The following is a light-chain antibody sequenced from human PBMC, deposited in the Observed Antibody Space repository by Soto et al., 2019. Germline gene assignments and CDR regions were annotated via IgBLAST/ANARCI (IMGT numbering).Light chain of an antibody. V-gene: IGKV3-11*01. J-gene: IGKJ4*01. CDR1: QSVSSY. Sequence: EIVLTQSPATLSLSPGERATLSCRASQSVSSYLAWYQQKPGQAPRLLIYDASNRATGIPARFSGSGSGTDFTLTLSSIEPEDFAVYYCQQRSNWPPSLTFGGGTKVEIK. CDR3: QQRSNWPPSLT. CDR2: DAS.